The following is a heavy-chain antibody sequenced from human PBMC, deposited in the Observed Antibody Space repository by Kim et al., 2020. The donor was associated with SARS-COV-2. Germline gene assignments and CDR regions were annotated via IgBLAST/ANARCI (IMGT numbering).Heavy chain of an antibody. D-gene: IGHD5-12*01. V-gene: IGHV3-23*03. CDR1: GFAFSSYA. CDR2: IIYNGANT. Sequence: GGSLRLSCAASGFAFSSYAMSWVRRAPGKGLEYVSIIYNGANTYYGDSVKGRFTVSRDNSKNTLYLQMNSLRAEDTAVYYCAKGAYALAYWGQGTLVTVS. J-gene: IGHJ4*02. CDR3: AKGAYALAY.